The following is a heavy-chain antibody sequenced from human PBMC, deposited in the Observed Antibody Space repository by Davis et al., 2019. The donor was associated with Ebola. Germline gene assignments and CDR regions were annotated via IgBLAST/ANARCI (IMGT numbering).Heavy chain of an antibody. CDR3: ARDPWDRSGYYVDDAYDI. J-gene: IGHJ3*02. CDR2: MYYTGRM. CDR1: GDSISSGFHS. D-gene: IGHD3-22*01. V-gene: IGHV4-30-4*07. Sequence: MPSETLSLTCTVSGDSISSGFHSWSWIRQPPGKGLEWIGYMYYTGRMFYSPSLKSRISISVDTSKNQFSLELTSVTAADTAVYFCARDPWDRSGYYVDDAYDIWGQGTLVIVSS.